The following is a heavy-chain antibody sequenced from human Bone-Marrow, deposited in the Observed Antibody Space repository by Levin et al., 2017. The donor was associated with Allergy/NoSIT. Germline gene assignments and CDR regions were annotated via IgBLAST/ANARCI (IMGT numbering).Heavy chain of an antibody. J-gene: IGHJ4*02. D-gene: IGHD3-22*01. V-gene: IGHV1-58*01. CDR1: GFTFTSSA. CDR3: AADSSGYSNFDS. CDR2: IVVGSGNK. Sequence: GASVKVSCKASGFTFTSSAVQWVRQARGQRLEWIGWIVVGSGNKRYAQKFQERVIMTRDMSTSTAYMELSSLRSEDTAVYYCAADSSGYSNFDSWGQGTLVTVSS.